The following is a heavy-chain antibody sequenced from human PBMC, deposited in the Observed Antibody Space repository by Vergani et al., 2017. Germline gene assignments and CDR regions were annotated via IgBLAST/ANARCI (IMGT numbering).Heavy chain of an antibody. J-gene: IGHJ2*01. CDR3: ARGSQYYFDL. CDR2: IYYSGST. V-gene: IGHV4-59*08. CDR1: GGSISSHY. Sequence: QVQLQESGPGLVKPSETLSLTCTVSGGSISSHYWSWIRQPPGKGLEWIGYIYYSGSTYYNPSLKSRVTISVDTSKNQFSLKLSSVTAADTAVYYCARGSQYYFDLWGRGTLVTVSS.